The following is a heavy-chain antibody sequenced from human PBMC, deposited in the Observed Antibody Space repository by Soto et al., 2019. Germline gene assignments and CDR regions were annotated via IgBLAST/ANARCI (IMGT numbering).Heavy chain of an antibody. D-gene: IGHD1-26*01. V-gene: IGHV1-69*13. J-gene: IGHJ3*02. Sequence: SVKVSCKASGGTFSSYAISWVRQSPGQGLEWMGGIIPIFGTASYAQKFQGRVTITADESTSTAYMELSSLRSEDTAVYYCARGRKWELPAFDIWGQGTMVTVSS. CDR3: ARGRKWELPAFDI. CDR1: GGTFSSYA. CDR2: IIPIFGTA.